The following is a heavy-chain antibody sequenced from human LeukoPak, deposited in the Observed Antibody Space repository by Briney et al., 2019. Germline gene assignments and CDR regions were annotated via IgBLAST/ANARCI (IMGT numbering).Heavy chain of an antibody. CDR3: ARSVVAGSGNFDY. J-gene: IGHJ4*02. V-gene: IGHV1-2*02. CDR2: INPNRGGT. D-gene: IGHD6-19*01. CDR1: GYTFTGYY. Sequence: ASVKVSCKASGYTFTGYYMHWVRQAPGQGLEWMGWINPNRGGTKTAQTFQGRVTMTRDTSISTAYMELSRLRSDDTAVYFCARSVVAGSGNFDYWGQGTLVTVSS.